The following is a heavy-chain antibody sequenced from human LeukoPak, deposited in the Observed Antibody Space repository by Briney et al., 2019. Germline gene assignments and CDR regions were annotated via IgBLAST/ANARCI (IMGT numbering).Heavy chain of an antibody. CDR3: TREGTKMTTVVSNWFDP. J-gene: IGHJ5*02. CDR1: GFTFDDYA. Sequence: GRSLRLSCAAPGFTFDDYAMHWVRQAPGKGLEWVSGISWSSGSIGYADSVKGRFTISRDNAKNTLYLQMNSLRAEDTAVYYCTREGTKMTTVVSNWFDPWGQGTLVTVSS. CDR2: ISWSSGSI. D-gene: IGHD4-23*01. V-gene: IGHV3-9*01.